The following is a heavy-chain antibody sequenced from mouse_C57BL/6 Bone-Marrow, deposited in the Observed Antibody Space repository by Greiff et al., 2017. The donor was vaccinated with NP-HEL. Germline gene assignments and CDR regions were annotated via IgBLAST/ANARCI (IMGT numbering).Heavy chain of an antibody. J-gene: IGHJ4*01. Sequence: QVQLQQPGAELVKPGASVKLSCKASGYTFTSSWMHWVKQRPGRGLEWIGRIDPTSGGTKYNEKFKSKATLTVDKPSSTAYMQLSSLTSEDSAVYYCARSTHYYSCAMDYWGQGTSVTVSS. CDR3: ARSTHYYSCAMDY. CDR2: IDPTSGGT. CDR1: GYTFTSSW. D-gene: IGHD1-1*01. V-gene: IGHV1-72*01.